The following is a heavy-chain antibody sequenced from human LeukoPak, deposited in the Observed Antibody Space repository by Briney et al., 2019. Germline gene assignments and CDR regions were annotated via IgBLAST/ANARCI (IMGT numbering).Heavy chain of an antibody. V-gene: IGHV3-21*01. CDR3: AMSGPTPTTVLIVGAFDI. Sequence: GGSLRLSCAASGFTFSSYGMHWVRQAPGKGLEWVSSISSSSSYIYYADSVKGRFTISRDNAKNSLYLQMNSLRAEDTAVYYCAMSGPTPTTVLIVGAFDIWGQGTMVTVSS. CDR1: GFTFSSYG. J-gene: IGHJ3*02. CDR2: ISSSSSYI. D-gene: IGHD4-17*01.